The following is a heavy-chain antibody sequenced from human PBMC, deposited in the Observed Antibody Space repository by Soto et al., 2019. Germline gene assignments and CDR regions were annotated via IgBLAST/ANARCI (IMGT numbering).Heavy chain of an antibody. V-gene: IGHV4-59*08. CDR2: IYNSGST. CDR3: ANLPATSDFDY. J-gene: IGHJ4*02. D-gene: IGHD2-2*01. CDR1: GGSISSYY. Sequence: PSETLSLTCTVSGGSISSYYWSWIRQPPGKGLEWIGYIYNSGSTNYNPSLKSRVTISVDTSKNQFSLKLSSVTAADTAVYYCANLPATSDFDYWGQGTLVTVSS.